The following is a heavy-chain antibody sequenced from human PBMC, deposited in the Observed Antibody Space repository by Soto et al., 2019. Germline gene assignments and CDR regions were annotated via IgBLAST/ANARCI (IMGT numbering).Heavy chain of an antibody. CDR1: GYTFTGYY. CDR2: INPNSGGT. D-gene: IGHD6-13*01. Sequence: ASVKVSCKASGYTFTGYYMHWVRQAPGQGLEWMGWINPNSGGTNYAQKFQGWVTMTRDTSISTAYMELSRLRSDDTAVYYCAREYSSSWSQYYYYGMDVWGQGATVTVSS. J-gene: IGHJ6*02. CDR3: AREYSSSWSQYYYYGMDV. V-gene: IGHV1-2*04.